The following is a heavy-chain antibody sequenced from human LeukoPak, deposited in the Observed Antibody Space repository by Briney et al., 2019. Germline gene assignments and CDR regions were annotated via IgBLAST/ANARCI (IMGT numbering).Heavy chain of an antibody. Sequence: ASVKVSCKASGYTFTGYYMHWVRRAPGQGLEWMGRINPNSGGTNYAQKFQGRVTMTRDTSISTAYMELSRLRSDDTAVYYCARDIWSRETYFDYWGQGTLVTVSS. D-gene: IGHD3-10*01. V-gene: IGHV1-2*06. CDR2: INPNSGGT. CDR1: GYTFTGYY. CDR3: ARDIWSRETYFDY. J-gene: IGHJ4*02.